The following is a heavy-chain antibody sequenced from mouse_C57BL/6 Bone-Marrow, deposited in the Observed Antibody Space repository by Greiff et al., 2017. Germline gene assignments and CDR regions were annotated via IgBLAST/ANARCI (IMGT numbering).Heavy chain of an antibody. Sequence: VQLQQSGAELVRPGASVKLSCTASGFNIKDDYMHWVKQRPEQGLEWIGWIDPENGDTEYASKFQGKATITADTASNTAYLQLSSLTSEVTAVYYCTTTGYRFSYWGQGTLVTVSA. V-gene: IGHV14-4*01. CDR2: IDPENGDT. CDR1: GFNIKDDY. D-gene: IGHD2-2*01. CDR3: TTTGYRFSY. J-gene: IGHJ3*01.